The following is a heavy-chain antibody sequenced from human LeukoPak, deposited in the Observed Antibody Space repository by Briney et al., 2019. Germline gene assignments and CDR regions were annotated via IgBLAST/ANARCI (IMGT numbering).Heavy chain of an antibody. D-gene: IGHD3-3*01. V-gene: IGHV3-48*04. CDR1: GFTFGSYT. CDR2: ISATGNTV. CDR3: ARVSLYDVWRGSYPAFDY. J-gene: IGHJ4*02. Sequence: GGSLRLSCAASGFTFGSYTMNWVRQAPGKGLEWVAYISATGNTVYYADSVKGRFTISRDNAKNSLYLEMNSLRAEDTAVYYCARVSLYDVWRGSYPAFDYWGLGNLVTVSS.